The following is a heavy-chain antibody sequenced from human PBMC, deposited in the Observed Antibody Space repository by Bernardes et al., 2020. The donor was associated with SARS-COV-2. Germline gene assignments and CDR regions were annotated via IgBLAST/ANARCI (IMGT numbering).Heavy chain of an antibody. CDR3: TLDLTPGGADV. CDR1: GIRSVDYG. Sequence: GWSLRLSCAVSGIRSVDYGIHWVRQTPGKGLEWVGGLIWKSGKVGYVDSVKGRFTISRDTAKNALYLEMNFLRPEDTAFYYCTLDLTPGGADVWGQGTTVTVSS. D-gene: IGHD3-10*01. J-gene: IGHJ6*02. CDR2: LIWKSGKV. V-gene: IGHV3-9*02.